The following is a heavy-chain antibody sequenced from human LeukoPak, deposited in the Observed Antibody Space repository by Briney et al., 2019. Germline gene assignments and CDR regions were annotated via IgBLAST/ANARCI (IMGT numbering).Heavy chain of an antibody. CDR3: TRPTCTSTSCPIHY. V-gene: IGHV5-51*01. Sequence: GESLKISCKGSGYSFTDYWIGWVRQMPGKGLEWMAIIYPGDSDTRYSPSFQGQVTISADKSITTAYLQWSSLKASDTAMYYCTRPTCTSTSCPIHYWGQGTLVTVSS. J-gene: IGHJ4*02. CDR2: IYPGDSDT. D-gene: IGHD2-2*01. CDR1: GYSFTDYW.